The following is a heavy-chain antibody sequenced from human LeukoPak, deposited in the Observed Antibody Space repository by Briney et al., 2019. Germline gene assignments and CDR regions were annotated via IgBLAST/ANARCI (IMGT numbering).Heavy chain of an antibody. Sequence: ASVKVSFKASGYTFTGYYMHWVRQAPGQGVEWMGWINPNSGGTNYAQKFQGRVTITRDTSITKADKEPSRLTSDDTAVYYCARTRGGYSYGYPGYFQHWGQGTLVTVSS. J-gene: IGHJ1*01. CDR2: INPNSGGT. V-gene: IGHV1-2*02. CDR1: GYTFTGYY. CDR3: ARTRGGYSYGYPGYFQH. D-gene: IGHD5-18*01.